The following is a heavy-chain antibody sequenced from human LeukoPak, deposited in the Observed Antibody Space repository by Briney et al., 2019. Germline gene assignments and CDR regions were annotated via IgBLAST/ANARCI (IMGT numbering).Heavy chain of an antibody. J-gene: IGHJ3*02. CDR3: ARDCGGGSCYGPYDAFDI. Sequence: PGGSLRLSCAASGFTFSSYEMNWVRQAPGKGLEWVSYISSSGSTIYYADSVKGRFTISRDNAKNSLYLQMNSLRAEDTAVYYCARDCGGGSCYGPYDAFDIWAKGQWSPSLQ. V-gene: IGHV3-48*03. D-gene: IGHD2-15*01. CDR2: ISSSGSTI. CDR1: GFTFSSYE.